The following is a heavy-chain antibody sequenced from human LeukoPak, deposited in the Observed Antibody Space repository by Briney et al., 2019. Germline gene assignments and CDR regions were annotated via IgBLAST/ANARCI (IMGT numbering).Heavy chain of an antibody. CDR3: ARFETVAAKPFEY. CDR2: ISGSGGST. CDR1: GFTFSSYA. Sequence: GGSLRLSCAASGFTFSSYAMSWVRQAPGKGLEWVSAISGSGGSTYYADSVRGRFTISRDNAENSLYLQMNSLRAEDTAVYYCARFETVAAKPFEYWGQGTLVTVSS. V-gene: IGHV3-23*01. J-gene: IGHJ4*02. D-gene: IGHD6-19*01.